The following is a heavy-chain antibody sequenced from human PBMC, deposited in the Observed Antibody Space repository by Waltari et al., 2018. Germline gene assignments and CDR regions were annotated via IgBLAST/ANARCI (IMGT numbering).Heavy chain of an antibody. CDR2: ISSSSNYI. Sequence: EVQLLESGGRVGKRGGPVRLSWSARRLGGIESIMQWFREATGKGLEWVSSISSSSNYIYYADSMKGRFTISRDNAGNSLFLQLNSLRAEDTAVYYCARDNGGMVGATPSFYFDYWGQGTLVTVSS. J-gene: IGHJ4*02. CDR1: RLGGIESI. V-gene: IGHV3-21*01. D-gene: IGHD1-26*01. CDR3: ARDNGGMVGATPSFYFDY.